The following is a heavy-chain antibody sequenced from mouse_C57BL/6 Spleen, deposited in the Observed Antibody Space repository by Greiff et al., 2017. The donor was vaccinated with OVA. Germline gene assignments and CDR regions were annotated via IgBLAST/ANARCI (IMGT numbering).Heavy chain of an antibody. CDR2: IDPSDSYT. J-gene: IGHJ2*01. CDR3: ARGGSWGY. V-gene: IGHV1-69*01. D-gene: IGHD3-1*01. Sequence: QVQLQQPGAELVMPGASVKLSCKASGYTFTSYWMHWVKQRPGQGLEWIGEIDPSDSYTNYNQKFKGKSTLPVDKSSSTAYMQLSSLTSEDSAVYYCARGGSWGYWGQGTTLTVSS. CDR1: GYTFTSYW.